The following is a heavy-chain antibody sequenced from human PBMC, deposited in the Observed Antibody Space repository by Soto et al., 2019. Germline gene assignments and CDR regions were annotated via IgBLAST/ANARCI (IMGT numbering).Heavy chain of an antibody. CDR1: GYTFTSSG. J-gene: IGHJ5*02. CDR3: ARGVVVPAATGKTWFDP. D-gene: IGHD2-2*01. V-gene: IGHV1-18*01. Sequence: ASVRVSCKASGYTFTSSGISWVRQAPGQGLEWMGWISVYNGNTNYAQNFQGRVSMTTDTSTSTVYMELRNLRSDDTAVYYCARGVVVPAATGKTWFDPWGQGTLVTVSS. CDR2: ISVYNGNT.